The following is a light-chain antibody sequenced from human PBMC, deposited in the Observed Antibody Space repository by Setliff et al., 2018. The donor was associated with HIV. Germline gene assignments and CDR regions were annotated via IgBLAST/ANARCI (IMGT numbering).Light chain of an antibody. CDR2: DDN. V-gene: IGLV3-21*04. CDR1: SIGSKS. J-gene: IGLJ2*01. CDR3: QVWDSDTAHVV. Sequence: SYELTQPPSVSVAPGKTARITCGGSSIGSKSVHWYRQKPGQAPMVVIYDDNDRPSGIPERFSGSKSGNTATLTISRVEAGDEADYYCQVWDSDTAHVVFGGGTQLTVL.